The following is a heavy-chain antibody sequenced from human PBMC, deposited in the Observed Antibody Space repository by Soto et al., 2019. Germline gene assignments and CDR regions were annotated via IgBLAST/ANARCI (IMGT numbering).Heavy chain of an antibody. CDR3: ARAEDIVVVTFDY. CDR2: INAGNGNT. V-gene: IGHV1-3*01. D-gene: IGHD2-2*01. J-gene: IGHJ4*02. CDR1: GYTFTSYA. Sequence: ASVKVSCKASGYTFTSYAMHWVRQAPGQRLEWMGWINAGNGNTKYSQKFQGRVTITRDTSASTAYMELSSLRSEDTAVYYCARAEDIVVVTFDYWGQGTLVTVSS.